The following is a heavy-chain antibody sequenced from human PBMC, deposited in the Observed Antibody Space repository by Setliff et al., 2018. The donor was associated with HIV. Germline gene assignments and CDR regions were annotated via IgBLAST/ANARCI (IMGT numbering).Heavy chain of an antibody. Sequence: ASVKVSCKASGYTFTSYGISWVRQAPGQGLEWMGWVSAYNGNTNYAQKLQGRVTMTTDTSTSTAYMELRSLRSGDTAVYYCARAATPNWGYHYYYYMDVWGKGTTVTVSS. CDR3: ARAATPNWGYHYYYYMDV. CDR1: GYTFTSYG. D-gene: IGHD7-27*01. J-gene: IGHJ6*03. V-gene: IGHV1-18*01. CDR2: VSAYNGNT.